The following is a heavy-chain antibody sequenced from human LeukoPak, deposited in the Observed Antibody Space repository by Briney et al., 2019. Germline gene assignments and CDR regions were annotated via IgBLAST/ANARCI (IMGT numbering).Heavy chain of an antibody. Sequence: PSETLSLTCTVSGGSIINHYWSWIRQPAGKGLEWIGRIYSSGSANYSPSLKSRVSMSIDTSNNHFSLTLPSVTAADTSLYFCARDVRNASGWSTPESWGQGTLVTVSS. CDR1: GGSIINHY. CDR3: ARDVRNASGWSTPES. D-gene: IGHD6-19*01. CDR2: IYSSGSA. J-gene: IGHJ5*02. V-gene: IGHV4-4*07.